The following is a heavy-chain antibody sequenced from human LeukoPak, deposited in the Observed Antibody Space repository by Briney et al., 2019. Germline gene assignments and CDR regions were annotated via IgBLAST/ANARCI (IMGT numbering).Heavy chain of an antibody. CDR3: ARGIRDYYDSSGYYAFDY. V-gene: IGHV4-61*02. J-gene: IGHJ4*02. CDR1: GGSISSGSYY. Sequence: PSQTLSLTCTVSGGSISSGSYYWSWIRQPAGKGLEWIGRIYTSGSTNYNPSLKSRVTISVDTSKNQFSLKLSSVTAADTAVYYCARGIRDYYDSSGYYAFDYWGQGTLVTVSS. D-gene: IGHD3-22*01. CDR2: IYTSGST.